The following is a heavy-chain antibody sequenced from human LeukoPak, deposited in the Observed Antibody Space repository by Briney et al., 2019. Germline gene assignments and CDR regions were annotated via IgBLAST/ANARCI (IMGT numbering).Heavy chain of an antibody. D-gene: IGHD1-26*01. CDR2: INPNSGGT. Sequence: ASVKVSCTASGYTFTGYYMHWVRQAPGQGLEWMGRINPNSGGTNYAQKFQGRVAMTRDTSISTAYMELSRLRSDDTAVYYCARGKIVGATKLKIMPDYWGQGTLVTVSS. CDR3: ARGKIVGATKLKIMPDY. J-gene: IGHJ4*02. CDR1: GYTFTGYY. V-gene: IGHV1-2*06.